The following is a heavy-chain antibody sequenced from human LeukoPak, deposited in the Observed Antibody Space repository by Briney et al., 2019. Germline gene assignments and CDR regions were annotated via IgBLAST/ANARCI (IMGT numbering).Heavy chain of an antibody. Sequence: ASVKVSCKASGYTFSGYYMHWVRQAPGQGLEWMGWINPNSGGTNYAQKFQGRVTMTRDTSISTAYMELSRLRSDDTAVYYCARVSCSSTSCLTREFDPWGQGTLATVSS. V-gene: IGHV1-2*02. CDR1: GYTFSGYY. J-gene: IGHJ5*02. CDR2: INPNSGGT. D-gene: IGHD2-2*01. CDR3: ARVSCSSTSCLTREFDP.